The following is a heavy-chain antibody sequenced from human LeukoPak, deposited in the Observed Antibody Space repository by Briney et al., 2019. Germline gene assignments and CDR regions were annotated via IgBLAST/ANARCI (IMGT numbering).Heavy chain of an antibody. J-gene: IGHJ3*02. D-gene: IGHD3-3*01. Sequence: VASVKVSCKASGYTFTGYYMHWVRQAPGQGREWMGRINPNSGGTKYAQKFQGRVTITRDASISTAYMELSWLRSDDTAVYYFARGLTIFGVVITEKDAFDIWGQGTMVTVSS. CDR1: GYTFTGYY. CDR3: ARGLTIFGVVITEKDAFDI. CDR2: INPNSGGT. V-gene: IGHV1-2*06.